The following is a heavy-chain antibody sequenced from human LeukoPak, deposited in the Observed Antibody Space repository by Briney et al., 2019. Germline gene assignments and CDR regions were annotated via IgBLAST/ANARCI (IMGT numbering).Heavy chain of an antibody. D-gene: IGHD2-21*02. CDR2: ISSSGSTI. J-gene: IGHJ1*01. CDR1: GFTFSSYE. CDR3: AKDREAYCGGDCYAEYFQH. Sequence: GGSLRLSCAASGFTFSSYEMNWVRQAPGKGLEWVSYISSSGSTIYYADSVKGRFTISRDNSKNTLYLQMNSLRAEDTAVYYCAKDREAYCGGDCYAEYFQHWGQGTLVTVSS. V-gene: IGHV3-48*03.